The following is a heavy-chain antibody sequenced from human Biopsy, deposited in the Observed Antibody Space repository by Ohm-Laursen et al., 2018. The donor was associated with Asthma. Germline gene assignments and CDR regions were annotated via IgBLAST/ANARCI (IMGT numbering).Heavy chain of an antibody. CDR2: IKHDGTEK. CDR1: GFTFGDYW. V-gene: IGHV3-7*01. D-gene: IGHD3-3*02. J-gene: IGHJ1*01. Sequence: SLTLSCTASGFTFGDYWMSWVRQVPGKGLEWVANIKHDGTEKNHVDSLKDRFTISRDNAKNSLYLQMNSLRAEDTAVYYCARTFHFWSPYHAEHYQLWGQGTLVTVSS. CDR3: ARTFHFWSPYHAEHYQL.